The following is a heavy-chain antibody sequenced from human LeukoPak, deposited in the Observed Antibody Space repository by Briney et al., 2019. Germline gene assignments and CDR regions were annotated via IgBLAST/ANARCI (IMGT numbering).Heavy chain of an antibody. Sequence: SETLSLTCTVSGGSITSGSYYWSWIRQPAGKGLEWIGRIYTSGSTNYNPSLKSRVTISVDTSKNQFSLKLSSVTAADAAVYYCARRTRGSGGYYYYYYYMDVWGKGTTVTISS. V-gene: IGHV4-61*02. CDR3: ARRTRGSGGYYYYYYYMDV. CDR1: GGSITSGSYY. D-gene: IGHD3-10*01. CDR2: IYTSGST. J-gene: IGHJ6*03.